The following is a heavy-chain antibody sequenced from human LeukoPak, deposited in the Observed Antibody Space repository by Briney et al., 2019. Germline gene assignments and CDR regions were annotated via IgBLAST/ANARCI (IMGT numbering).Heavy chain of an antibody. Sequence: PGGSLRLSCAASGFTFSSYSMNWVRQAPGKGLEWVSSISSSSSYIYYADSVKGRFTISRDNAKNSLYLQMNSLRAEDTAVYYCARHGSFTMVRGRLRYYYMDVWGKGTTVTISS. CDR2: ISSSSSYI. CDR1: GFTFSSYS. D-gene: IGHD3-10*01. CDR3: ARHGSFTMVRGRLRYYYMDV. V-gene: IGHV3-21*04. J-gene: IGHJ6*03.